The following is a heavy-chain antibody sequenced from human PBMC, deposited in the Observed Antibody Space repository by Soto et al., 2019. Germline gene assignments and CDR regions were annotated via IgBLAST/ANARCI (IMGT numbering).Heavy chain of an antibody. CDR2: IYFRGNT. V-gene: IGHV4-31*03. CDR3: AREGGSYDSGGYLIRGAFDI. Sequence: PSETLSLTCSVSGDSISRIDYYWAWIRQHPEKGLEWIGNIYFRGNTYYSPSLESRLTISVDTSKNQFSLKLTSVTAADTAVYYCAREGGSYDSGGYLIRGAFDIWGQGTMVPVSS. CDR1: GDSISRIDYY. J-gene: IGHJ3*02. D-gene: IGHD3-22*01.